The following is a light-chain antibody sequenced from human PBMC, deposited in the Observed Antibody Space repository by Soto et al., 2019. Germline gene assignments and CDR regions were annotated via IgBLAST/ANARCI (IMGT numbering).Light chain of an antibody. CDR2: GAS. Sequence: EIVLTQSPGTLPLSPGERVTLSCRASQNVYINSLAWYQQKPGQTPRLLIYGASTRAAAVPDRFSGSGSGTDFALSIDGLEPEDFAIYYCQQYGVSPLTFGPGTRVD. J-gene: IGKJ3*01. V-gene: IGKV3-20*01. CDR1: QNVYINS. CDR3: QQYGVSPLT.